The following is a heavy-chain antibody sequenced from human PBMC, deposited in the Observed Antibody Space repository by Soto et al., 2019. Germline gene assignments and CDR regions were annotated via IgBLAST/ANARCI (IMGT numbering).Heavy chain of an antibody. Sequence: LRLSCAASGFTFDDYAMHWVRQAPGKGLEWVSGISWNSGSIGYADSVKGRFTISRDNAKNSLYLQMNSLRAEDTALYYCAKDIGGASVGYYYGMDVWGQGTTVTVSS. V-gene: IGHV3-9*01. J-gene: IGHJ6*02. CDR2: ISWNSGSI. CDR1: GFTFDDYA. CDR3: AKDIGGASVGYYYGMDV. D-gene: IGHD1-26*01.